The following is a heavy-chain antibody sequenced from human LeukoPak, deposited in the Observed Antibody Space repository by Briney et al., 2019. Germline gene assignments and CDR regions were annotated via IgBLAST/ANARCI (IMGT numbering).Heavy chain of an antibody. V-gene: IGHV1-46*01. CDR1: GYTFTSYY. CDR3: ARDISGIGYCSSTSCYYGMDV. J-gene: IGHJ6*02. CDR2: INPSGGST. D-gene: IGHD2-2*01. Sequence: ASVKVSCKASGYTFTSYYMHWVRQAPGQGLEWMGIINPSGGSTSYAQKFQGRVTMTRDTSTSTVYMELSSLRSEDTAVYYCARDISGIGYCSSTSCYYGMDVWGQGTTVTVSS.